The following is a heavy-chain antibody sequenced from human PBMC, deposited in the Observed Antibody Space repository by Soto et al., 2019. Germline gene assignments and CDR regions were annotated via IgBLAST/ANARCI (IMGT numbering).Heavy chain of an antibody. V-gene: IGHV4-30-4*01. J-gene: IGHJ4*02. Sequence: QVQLQESGPGLVKPSQTLSLTCTVSGGSISSGDYYWSWIRQPPGKGLEWIGYIYYSGSTYYNPSLKRRVTISVDTSKNQSSLKLSSVTAADTAVYYCARVQGGGGAMVHNYWGQGTLVTVSS. CDR2: IYYSGST. CDR1: GGSISSGDYY. CDR3: ARVQGGGGAMVHNY. D-gene: IGHD5-18*01.